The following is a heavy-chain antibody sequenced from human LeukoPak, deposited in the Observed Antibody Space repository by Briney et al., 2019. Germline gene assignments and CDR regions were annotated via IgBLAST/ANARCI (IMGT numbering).Heavy chain of an antibody. CDR3: ARGSEGLRYFDWLTYDYGMDV. V-gene: IGHV3-33*01. D-gene: IGHD3-9*01. Sequence: PGRSLRLSCAASGFTFSSYGMHWVRQAPGKGLEWVAVIWYDGSNKYYADSVKGRFTISRDNSKNTLYLQMNSLRAEDTAVYYWARGSEGLRYFDWLTYDYGMDVWGQGTTVTVSS. J-gene: IGHJ6*02. CDR1: GFTFSSYG. CDR2: IWYDGSNK.